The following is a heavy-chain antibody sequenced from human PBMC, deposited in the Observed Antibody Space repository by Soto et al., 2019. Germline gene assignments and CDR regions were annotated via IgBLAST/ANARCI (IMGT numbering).Heavy chain of an antibody. CDR1: GGSISDDTYY. CDR2: IYYSGTS. J-gene: IGHJ5*02. Sequence: QLQLQESGPGLVKTSETLSLTCTVSGGSISDDTYYWGWIRQPPGKGLEWIGSIYYSGTSSYNPSPKSRVTMSVDTSKKQLSLRLSSVPAADTAVYYCARLHCDSPNCVPLDPWGQGTLVIVSS. V-gene: IGHV4-39*01. CDR3: ARLHCDSPNCVPLDP. D-gene: IGHD2-2*01.